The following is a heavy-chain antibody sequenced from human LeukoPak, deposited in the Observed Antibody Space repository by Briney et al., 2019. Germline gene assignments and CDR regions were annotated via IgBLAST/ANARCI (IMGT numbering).Heavy chain of an antibody. J-gene: IGHJ4*02. CDR1: GASISSSSYY. Sequence: SETLSLTCSVSGASISSSSYYWVWIRQPPGEGLEWIGSIYYSGTTYFNPSLKSRVTISVDTSKNQFSLKLSSVTAADTAVYYCARRVEDHKSGWYFDSWGQGTLVTVSS. D-gene: IGHD6-19*01. CDR3: ARRVEDHKSGWYFDS. V-gene: IGHV4-39*01. CDR2: IYYSGTT.